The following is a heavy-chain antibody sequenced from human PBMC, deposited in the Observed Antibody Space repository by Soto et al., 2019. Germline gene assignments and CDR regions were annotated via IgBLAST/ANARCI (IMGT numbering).Heavy chain of an antibody. D-gene: IGHD3-3*01. CDR2: IYYSGST. V-gene: IGHV4-31*03. CDR3: ARWWSGSRQGFDA. CDR1: GGSISSGDYY. Sequence: PSETLSLTCTVSGGSISSGDYYWSWIRQHPGKGLEWIGYIYYSGSTYYNPSLKSRVTISVDTSKNQFSLKLSSVTAADTAVYYCARWWSGSRQGFDAWGQGTLVTVSS. J-gene: IGHJ5*02.